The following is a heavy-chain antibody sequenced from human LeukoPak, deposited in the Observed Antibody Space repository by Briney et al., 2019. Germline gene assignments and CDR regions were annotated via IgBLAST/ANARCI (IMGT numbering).Heavy chain of an antibody. J-gene: IGHJ5*02. CDR3: ARFDSGTNWFDP. D-gene: IGHD1-14*01. Sequence: YPSETLSLTCTVSGSSISNYYWSWIRQPPGKELEWIGYIYYSGSTTYNPSLKSRVTISVDTSNNQFSLRLTSVTAADTAVYYCARFDSGTNWFDPWGQGTLVTVSS. CDR2: IYYSGST. CDR1: GSSISNYY. V-gene: IGHV4-59*01.